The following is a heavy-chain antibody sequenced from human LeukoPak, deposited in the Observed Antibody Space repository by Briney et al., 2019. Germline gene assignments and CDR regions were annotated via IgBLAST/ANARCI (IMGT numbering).Heavy chain of an antibody. D-gene: IGHD1-26*01. Sequence: GGSLRLSCAASGFTFSSYTMNWVRQAPGKGLEWVSSISSSSSYIYYADSVKGRFTIPRDNAKNSLYLQMNSLRAEDTAVYYCARDPVQNSGSYPGYWGQGTLVTVSS. CDR2: ISSSSSYI. CDR3: ARDPVQNSGSYPGY. CDR1: GFTFSSYT. J-gene: IGHJ4*02. V-gene: IGHV3-21*01.